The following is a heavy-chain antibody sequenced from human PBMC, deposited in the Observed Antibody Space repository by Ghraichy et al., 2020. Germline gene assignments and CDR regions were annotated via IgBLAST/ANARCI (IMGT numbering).Heavy chain of an antibody. CDR1: GFTFSSYA. CDR2: ISGSGGRT. D-gene: IGHD6-19*01. V-gene: IGHV3-23*01. J-gene: IGHJ6*02. CDR3: AKDRFSSGYFYYYGMDV. Sequence: GGSLRLSCAASGFTFSSYAMSWVRQAPGKGLEWVSAISGSGGRTHYADSVKGRFTISRDNSNNTLYLQTNSLRAEDTAVYYCAKDRFSSGYFYYYGMDVWGQGTTVTVSS.